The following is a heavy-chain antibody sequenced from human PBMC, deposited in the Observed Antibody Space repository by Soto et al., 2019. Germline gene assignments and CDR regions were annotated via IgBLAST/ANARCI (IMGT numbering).Heavy chain of an antibody. J-gene: IGHJ6*02. V-gene: IGHV3-48*02. D-gene: IGHD5-12*01. CDR3: ARVICGGWSRIKDYYSYAMDV. CDR1: GFSFSTYD. CDR2: ISGGSSRI. Sequence: PGGSLRLSCAASGFSFSTYDMNWVRQAPGKGLEWVSYISGGSSRIFYADSVKGRFTISRDNAKNSLYLQMNSLRDEDTGVYYCARVICGGWSRIKDYYSYAMDVWGQGTTVTAP.